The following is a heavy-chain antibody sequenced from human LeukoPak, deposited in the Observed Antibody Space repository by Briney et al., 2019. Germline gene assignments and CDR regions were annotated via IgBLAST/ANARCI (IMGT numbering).Heavy chain of an antibody. CDR3: ARVRCSSNSCFPDY. Sequence: GGSLRLSCAASGFTFSTYWMSWVRQAPGKGLEWVANIKQDGSDKYYVDSVKGRFTISRDNAKNSLFLRMNSLRAEDTAVYYCARVRCSSNSCFPDYWGQGTLVTVSS. CDR2: IKQDGSDK. V-gene: IGHV3-7*01. CDR1: GFTFSTYW. D-gene: IGHD2-2*01. J-gene: IGHJ4*02.